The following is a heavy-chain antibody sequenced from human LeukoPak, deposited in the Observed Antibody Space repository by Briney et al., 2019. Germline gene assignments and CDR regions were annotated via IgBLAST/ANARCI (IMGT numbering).Heavy chain of an antibody. V-gene: IGHV3-53*01. CDR1: VFTFDDHG. Sequence: PGGSLRLSCAASVFTFDDHGMSWVRQAPAKGLEWVSVIYSGGSTYYADSVKGRFTISRDNSKNTLYLQMNSLRAEDTAVYYCARDLRGAFDIWGQGTMVTVSS. CDR2: IYSGGST. D-gene: IGHD3-16*01. CDR3: ARDLRGAFDI. J-gene: IGHJ3*02.